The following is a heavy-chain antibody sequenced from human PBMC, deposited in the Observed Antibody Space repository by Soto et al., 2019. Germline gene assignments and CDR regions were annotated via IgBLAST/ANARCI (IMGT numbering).Heavy chain of an antibody. J-gene: IGHJ6*03. CDR1: GGSFSDYY. Sequence: QVQLQQWGAGLLKPSETLSLTCAVYGGSFSDYYWSWIRQPPGKGLEWIGEINHSGSTNYNPSLKSRVTISVDTSKNQFSLKLNSVTAADTAVYYCARVQMDDCSSTSCLLYYYYYYMDVWGKGTTVTVSS. CDR2: INHSGST. V-gene: IGHV4-34*01. CDR3: ARVQMDDCSSTSCLLYYYYYYMDV. D-gene: IGHD2-2*01.